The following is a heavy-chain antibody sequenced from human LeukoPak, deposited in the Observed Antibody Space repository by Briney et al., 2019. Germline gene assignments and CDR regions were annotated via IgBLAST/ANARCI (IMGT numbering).Heavy chain of an antibody. Sequence: SETLSLTCTVSGGSISSYYWSWIRQPPGKGLEWIGYIYYSGSTNYNPSLKSRVTISVDTSKNQFSLKLSSVTAADTAVYYCASLHVGVNDYWGQGTLVTVSS. D-gene: IGHD2-21*01. CDR2: IYYSGST. V-gene: IGHV4-59*12. J-gene: IGHJ4*02. CDR1: GGSISSYY. CDR3: ASLHVGVNDY.